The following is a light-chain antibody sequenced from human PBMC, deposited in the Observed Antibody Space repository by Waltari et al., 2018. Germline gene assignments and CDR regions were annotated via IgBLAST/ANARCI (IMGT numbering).Light chain of an antibody. V-gene: IGKV3-15*01. CDR2: EAS. CDR1: QSISIN. CDR3: QQFNDWPRT. Sequence: EVVLTQSPAPLSVSQGERATLSCRASQSISINMVWYQQRPGQAPRLLIYEASMRATDIPARFSGSGSGTEFTLTISSVQSEDAAVYYCQQFNDWPRTFGQGTKVEIK. J-gene: IGKJ1*01.